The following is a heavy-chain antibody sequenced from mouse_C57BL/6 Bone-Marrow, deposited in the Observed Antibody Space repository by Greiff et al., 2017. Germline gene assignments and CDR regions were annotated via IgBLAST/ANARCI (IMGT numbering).Heavy chain of an antibody. Sequence: QVQLQQPGAELVRPGTSVKLSCKASGYTFTSYWMHWVKQRPGQGLEWIGVIDPSDSYTNYNPKFKGKATLTVDTSSSTAYMQLSSLTSEDSAVYYCASRDYFDYWGQGTTLTVSS. V-gene: IGHV1-59*01. CDR1: GYTFTSYW. D-gene: IGHD3-1*01. CDR2: IDPSDSYT. J-gene: IGHJ2*01. CDR3: ASRDYFDY.